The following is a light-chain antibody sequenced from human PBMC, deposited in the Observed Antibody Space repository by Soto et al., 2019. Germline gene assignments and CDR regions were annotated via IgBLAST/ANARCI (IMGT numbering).Light chain of an antibody. CDR2: DAS. CDR1: QSVSNY. CDR3: QHYNNWPLT. Sequence: DIVLTLSPATLSLSPGEKATLSCRASQSVSNYLAWYQQKPGQAPRLLIYDASTRATGIPARFSGSGSGTEFTLTISSLQSEDFAVYYCQHYNNWPLTFGGGTKVDIK. J-gene: IGKJ4*01. V-gene: IGKV3-15*01.